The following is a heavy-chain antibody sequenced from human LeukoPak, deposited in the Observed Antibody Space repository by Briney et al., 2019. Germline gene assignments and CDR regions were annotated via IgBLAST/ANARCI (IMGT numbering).Heavy chain of an antibody. CDR2: ISGSGGDT. D-gene: IGHD4/OR15-4a*01. V-gene: IGHV3-23*01. CDR3: AKARGATYGTYYFDY. CDR1: GFTFSSYA. Sequence: GGSLRLSCAASGFTFSSYAMNWVRQAPGKGLEWVSISGSGGDTYYADSVKGRFTISRDNSKDTLYLQMNSLRAEDTAVYYCAKARGATYGTYYFDYWGQGTLVTVSS. J-gene: IGHJ4*02.